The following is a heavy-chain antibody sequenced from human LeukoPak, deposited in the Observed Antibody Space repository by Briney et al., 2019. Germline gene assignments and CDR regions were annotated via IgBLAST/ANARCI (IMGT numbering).Heavy chain of an antibody. CDR3: TGSYYYEYFQH. Sequence: GGSLRLSCAASGFTFSNSAMSWVRQAPGKGLEWVSVISGNGGSTYYADSVRGRFTISRDNSKSTLYLQMNSLRAEDTALYYCTGSYYYEYFQHWGQGTLVTVSS. D-gene: IGHD3-22*01. CDR2: ISGNGGST. V-gene: IGHV3-23*01. J-gene: IGHJ1*01. CDR1: GFTFSNSA.